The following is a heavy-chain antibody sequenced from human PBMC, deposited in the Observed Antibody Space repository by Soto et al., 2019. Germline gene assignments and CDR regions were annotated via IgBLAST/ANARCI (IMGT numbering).Heavy chain of an antibody. CDR2: INQDGSER. Sequence: EVQLVESGGGLVQPGGSLRLPCAASGVTFSTYWMTWVRQPPGKGLEWVASINQDGSERYYVDSVRGRFTISRDNAKNALYLQMSSLRAEDTAVYYCVCGGNFFVYWGQGTLVTVSP. V-gene: IGHV3-7*01. CDR3: VCGGNFFVY. J-gene: IGHJ4*02. CDR1: GVTFSTYW. D-gene: IGHD3-16*01.